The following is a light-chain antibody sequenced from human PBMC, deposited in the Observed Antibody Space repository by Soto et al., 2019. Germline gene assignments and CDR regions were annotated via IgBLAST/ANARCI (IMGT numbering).Light chain of an antibody. CDR3: QQYHNLPPWT. CDR2: GAS. CDR1: QAIRSN. Sequence: EIVMPQSPATLSVSPGERATVSCRASQAIRSNLAWYQQNPGQAPRLLIYGASTRATGIPARFSGSGSGTEFTLTIRSLQSEDLAVYHCQQYHNLPPWTVGQGTKVDIK. J-gene: IGKJ1*01. V-gene: IGKV3-15*01.